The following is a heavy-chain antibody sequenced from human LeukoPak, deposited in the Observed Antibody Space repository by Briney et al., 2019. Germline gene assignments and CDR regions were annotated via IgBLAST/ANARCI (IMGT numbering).Heavy chain of an antibody. CDR2: TYYRSEWYF. J-gene: IGHJ4*02. D-gene: IGHD6-19*01. CDR3: ARGYISGWYDY. CDR1: GDSVSSNSAA. V-gene: IGHV6-1*01. Sequence: SQTLSLTCALSGDSVSSNSAAWHWIRQSPSRGLEWLGRTYYRSEWYFDFAVSVKSRITINPDTSRNQFSLQLNSVTPEDTALYYCARGYISGWYDYWGQGILVTVSS.